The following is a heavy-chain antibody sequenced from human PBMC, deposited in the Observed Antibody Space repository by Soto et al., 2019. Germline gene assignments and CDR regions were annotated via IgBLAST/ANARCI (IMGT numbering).Heavy chain of an antibody. J-gene: IGHJ6*02. CDR1: GYTLSSYG. Sequence: GASVKVSCKASGYTLSSYGIGWVRQAPGQGLEWMGWISGYNGKTNYAQYLQDRVTMTRDTSTSTAYMELRNLRSDDTAVYYCARGSPMDVWGQGTTVTVSS. CDR2: ISGYNGKT. CDR3: ARGSPMDV. V-gene: IGHV1-18*01.